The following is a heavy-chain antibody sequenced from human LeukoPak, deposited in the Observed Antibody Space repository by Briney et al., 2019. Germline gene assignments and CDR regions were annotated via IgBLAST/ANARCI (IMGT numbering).Heavy chain of an antibody. CDR3: ARASETAMVTL. CDR2: IYSTGRV. V-gene: IGHV4-61*02. CDR1: GVSITSGTYY. D-gene: IGHD5-18*01. Sequence: SQTLSLTCTVSGVSITSGTYYWTWIRQPAGKGLEWIGRIYSTGRVDYNPSLKSRVTMLLDTSKNHISLKLTSVTAADTAIYFCARASETAMVTLWGQGTLVTVSS. J-gene: IGHJ4*02.